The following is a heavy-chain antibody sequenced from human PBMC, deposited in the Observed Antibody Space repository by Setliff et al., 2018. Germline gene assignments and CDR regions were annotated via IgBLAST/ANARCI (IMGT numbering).Heavy chain of an antibody. CDR3: ARLSWNGLRYYGLDV. CDR2: IQKSGST. J-gene: IGHJ6*02. CDR1: GVSISSYY. V-gene: IGHV4-59*01. Sequence: PSETLSLTCNVYGVSISSYYWSWIRQPPGKGLESIGYIQKSGSTNYYPSLMSRVSISVDTSKNQFSLKLRSVTAADTAVYYCARLSWNGLRYYGLDVWGQGTTVTVSS. D-gene: IGHD3-3*01.